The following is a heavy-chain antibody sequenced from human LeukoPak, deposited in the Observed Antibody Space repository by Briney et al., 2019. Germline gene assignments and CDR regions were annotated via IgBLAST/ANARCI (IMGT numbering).Heavy chain of an antibody. V-gene: IGHV3-30*02. CDR1: GFTVSSYG. J-gene: IGHJ4*02. CDR3: AKGGDDSSGYYYFDY. Sequence: GGSLRLSCAASGFTVSSYGMHWVRQAPGKGLEWVAFIRYDGSNKYYADSVKGRFTISRDNSKNTLYLQMNSLRAEDTAVYYCAKGGDDSSGYYYFDYWGQGTLVTVSS. CDR2: IRYDGSNK. D-gene: IGHD3-22*01.